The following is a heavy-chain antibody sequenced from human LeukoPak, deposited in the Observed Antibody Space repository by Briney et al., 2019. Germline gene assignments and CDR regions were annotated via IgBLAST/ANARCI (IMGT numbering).Heavy chain of an antibody. J-gene: IGHJ4*02. V-gene: IGHV4-59*06. Sequence: SETLSLTCTVSGGSISSYYWSWIRQPPGKGLEWIGYIYYSGSTYYNPSLKSRVTISVDTSKNQFSLKLSSVTAADTAVYYCARESSYYDDYWGQGTLVTVSS. CDR3: ARESSYYDDY. D-gene: IGHD3-3*01. CDR1: GGSISSYY. CDR2: IYYSGST.